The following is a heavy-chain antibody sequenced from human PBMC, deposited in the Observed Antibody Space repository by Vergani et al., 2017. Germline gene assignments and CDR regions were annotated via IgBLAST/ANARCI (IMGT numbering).Heavy chain of an antibody. CDR1: GFTFSHYS. CDR2: ISGNNDDV. Sequence: EVQMVESGGGLVKPGGSLRLSCVASGFTFSHYSMNWVRQAPGKGLEWVSSISGNNDDVYYADSVKGRFTISRDNAKNSLYLDMSSLRAEDTAVYYCARQANDHDYGDHARSAFDIWGQGTMVTVSS. D-gene: IGHD4-17*01. V-gene: IGHV3-21*01. CDR3: ARQANDHDYGDHARSAFDI. J-gene: IGHJ3*02.